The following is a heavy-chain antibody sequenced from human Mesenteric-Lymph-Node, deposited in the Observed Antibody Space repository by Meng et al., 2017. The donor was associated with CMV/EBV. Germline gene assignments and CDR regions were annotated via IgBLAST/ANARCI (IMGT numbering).Heavy chain of an antibody. Sequence: AASGGSISSSNWWSWVRQTPGKGLEWIGEIYHSGSTNYNPSLKSRVTISVDKSKNQFSLKLSSVTAADTAVYYCARAGFSGWYYFDYWGQGTLVTVSS. D-gene: IGHD6-19*01. CDR1: GGSISSSNW. CDR3: ARAGFSGWYYFDY. J-gene: IGHJ4*02. V-gene: IGHV4-4*02. CDR2: IYHSGST.